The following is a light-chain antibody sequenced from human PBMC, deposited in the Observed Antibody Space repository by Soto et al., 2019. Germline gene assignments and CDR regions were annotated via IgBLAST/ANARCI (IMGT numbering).Light chain of an antibody. CDR1: QSVTKS. Sequence: EIVLTQSPATLSLSPGERATLSCRASQSVTKSLAWYQQKPGQAPRLLIFATSHRATDIPTRFSGSGSETDFTLTISSLEPEDFAVYYCQQRSDWPPSLTFGGGTKVVIK. CDR3: QQRSDWPPSLT. CDR2: ATS. V-gene: IGKV3-11*01. J-gene: IGKJ4*01.